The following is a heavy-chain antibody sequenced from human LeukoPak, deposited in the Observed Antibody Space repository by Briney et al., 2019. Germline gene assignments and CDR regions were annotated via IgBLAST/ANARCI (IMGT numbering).Heavy chain of an antibody. Sequence: PGGSLRLSCAASGFTFSSYGMHWVRQAPGKGLEWVAFIRYDGSNKYYADSVKGRFTISRDNSKNTLYLQMNSLRAEDTAVYYCAKDLLALVVSPTFSFDYWGQGTLVTVSS. D-gene: IGHD2-15*01. V-gene: IGHV3-30*02. CDR2: IRYDGSNK. J-gene: IGHJ4*02. CDR1: GFTFSSYG. CDR3: AKDLLALVVSPTFSFDY.